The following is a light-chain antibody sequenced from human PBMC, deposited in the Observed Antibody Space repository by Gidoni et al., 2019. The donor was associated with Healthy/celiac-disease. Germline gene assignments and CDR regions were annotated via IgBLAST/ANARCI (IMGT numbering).Light chain of an antibody. Sequence: DIQMTQSPSTLSASVGDRVTITCRASQSISSWLAWYQQKAPKLLIYDASSLESGVPSRFSGSGSGTEFTLTISSLQPDDFATYYCQQYNSYPWTFGQGTKVEIK. J-gene: IGKJ1*01. CDR3: QQYNSYPWT. CDR1: QSISSW. CDR2: DAS. V-gene: IGKV1-5*01.